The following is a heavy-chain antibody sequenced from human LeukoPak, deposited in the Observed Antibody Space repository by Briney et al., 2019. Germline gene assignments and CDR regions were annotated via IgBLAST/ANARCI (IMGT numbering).Heavy chain of an antibody. J-gene: IGHJ4*02. CDR2: IYYSGST. CDR3: ARGRTYDYVWGSYRDSDY. D-gene: IGHD3-16*02. CDR1: GGSISSGDYY. V-gene: IGHV4-30-4*01. Sequence: SQTLSLTCTVSGGSISSGDYYWRWSRQPPGKGLEWIVYIYYSGSTYYNPSLKSRVTISVDTSKNQFSLKLSSVTAADTAVYYCARGRTYDYVWGSYRDSDYGGQGTLVTVSS.